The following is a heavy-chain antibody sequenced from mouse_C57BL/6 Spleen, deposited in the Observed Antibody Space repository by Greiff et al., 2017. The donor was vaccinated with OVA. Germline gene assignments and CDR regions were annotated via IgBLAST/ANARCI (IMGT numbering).Heavy chain of an antibody. CDR2: IYPSDSET. D-gene: IGHD4-1*01. J-gene: IGHJ4*01. Sequence: QVQLKQPGAELVRPGSSVKLSCKASGYTFTSYWMDWVKQRPGQGLEWIGNIYPSDSETHYNQKFKDKATLTVDKSSSTAYMQLSSLTSEDSAVYYCARNWEGYYAMDYWGQGTSVTVSA. CDR1: GYTFTSYW. V-gene: IGHV1-61*01. CDR3: ARNWEGYYAMDY.